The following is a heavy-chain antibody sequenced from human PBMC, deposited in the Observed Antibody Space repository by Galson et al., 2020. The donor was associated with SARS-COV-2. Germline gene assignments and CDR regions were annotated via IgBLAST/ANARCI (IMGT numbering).Heavy chain of an antibody. Sequence: SVTLSLTCAVYGGSFSGYYWSWIRQPPGKGLEWIGEINHSGSTNYNPSLKSRVTISVDTSKNQFSLKLSSVTAADTAVYYCARGLRLLWFGELSSWFDPWGQGTLVTVSS. CDR1: GGSFSGYY. CDR2: INHSGST. J-gene: IGHJ5*02. CDR3: ARGLRLLWFGELSSWFDP. D-gene: IGHD3-10*01. V-gene: IGHV4-34*01.